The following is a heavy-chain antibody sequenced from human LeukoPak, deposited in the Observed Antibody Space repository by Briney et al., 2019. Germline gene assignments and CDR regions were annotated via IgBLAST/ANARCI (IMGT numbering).Heavy chain of an antibody. V-gene: IGHV1-2*02. CDR3: ARDRGYSSSWDRHGFFDY. D-gene: IGHD6-13*01. CDR1: GYTFTSYG. Sequence: ASVKVSCKASGYTFTSYGISWVRQAPGQGLEWMGWINPNSGGTNYAQKFQGRVTMTRDTSISTAYMELSRLRSDDTAVYYCARDRGYSSSWDRHGFFDYWGQGTLVTVSS. CDR2: INPNSGGT. J-gene: IGHJ4*02.